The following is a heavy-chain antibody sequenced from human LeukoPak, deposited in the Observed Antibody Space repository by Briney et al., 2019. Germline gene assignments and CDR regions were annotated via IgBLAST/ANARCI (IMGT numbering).Heavy chain of an antibody. CDR1: GFTFSRYS. V-gene: IGHV3-21*01. J-gene: IGHJ4*02. D-gene: IGHD3-10*01. CDR3: ARAKAYYYGLPGDYFDA. Sequence: GGSLRLSCAASGFTFSRYSMNWVRQAPGKGLEWVSSISSSSSYIYYADSVKGRFTISRDNAKNSLYLQMNSLGAEDTAVYCCARAKAYYYGLPGDYFDAWGQGTPVTVTS. CDR2: ISSSSSYI.